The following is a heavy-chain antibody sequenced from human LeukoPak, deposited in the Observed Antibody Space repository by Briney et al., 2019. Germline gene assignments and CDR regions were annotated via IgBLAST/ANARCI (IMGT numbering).Heavy chain of an antibody. CDR1: GVSTSSYY. V-gene: IGHV4-59*01. CDR2: VYYSGNT. CDR3: ARVGSGCFDS. D-gene: IGHD6-19*01. J-gene: IGHJ4*02. Sequence: PSETLSLTCTVSGVSTSSYYWSWIRQPPGQGLEWIGYVYYSGNTNYSPSLKSRVTISIDTSRNQFSLRLSSVTAADTAVYYCARVGSGCFDSWGRGTLVTVSS.